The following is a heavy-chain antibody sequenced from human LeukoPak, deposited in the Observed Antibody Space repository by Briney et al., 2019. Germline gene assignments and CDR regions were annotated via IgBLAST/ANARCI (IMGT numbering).Heavy chain of an antibody. CDR1: GGTFSSYA. CDR3: ARHGAAAVLLFDY. D-gene: IGHD6-13*01. V-gene: IGHV1-69*13. CDR2: IIPIFGTA. J-gene: IGHJ4*02. Sequence: GASVKVSCKASGGTFSSYAISWVRQAPGQGLEWMGGIIPIFGTANYAQKFQGRVTITADESTSTAYMELSSLRSEDTAAYYCARHGAAAVLLFDYWGQGTLVTVSS.